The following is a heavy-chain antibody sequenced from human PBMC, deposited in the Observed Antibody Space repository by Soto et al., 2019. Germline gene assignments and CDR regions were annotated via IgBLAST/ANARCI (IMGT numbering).Heavy chain of an antibody. D-gene: IGHD3-22*01. V-gene: IGHV3-23*01. CDR2: ISGRGGST. CDR3: AKDYIDSSGYYYVDY. CDR1: GFTFSSYA. J-gene: IGHJ4*02. Sequence: GGSLRLSCAASGFTFSSYAMSWVRQAPGKGLEWVSAISGRGGSTYYADSVKGRFTISRDNSKNTLYLQMNSLRAEDTAVYYCAKDYIDSSGYYYVDYWGQGTLVTVSS.